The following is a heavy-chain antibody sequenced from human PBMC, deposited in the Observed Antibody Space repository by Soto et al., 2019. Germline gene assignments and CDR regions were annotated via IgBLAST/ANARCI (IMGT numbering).Heavy chain of an antibody. CDR2: ISYDGSNK. D-gene: IGHD3-10*01. CDR1: GFTFSSYG. V-gene: IGHV3-30*18. CDR3: AKATPIWFGELLSPYYYYYGMDV. Sequence: QVQLVESGGGVVQPGRSLRLSCAASGFTFSSYGMHWVRQAPGKGLEWVAVISYDGSNKYYADSVKGRFTISRDNSKNTLYLQMNSLRAEDTAVHYCAKATPIWFGELLSPYYYYYGMDVWGQGTTVTVSS. J-gene: IGHJ6*02.